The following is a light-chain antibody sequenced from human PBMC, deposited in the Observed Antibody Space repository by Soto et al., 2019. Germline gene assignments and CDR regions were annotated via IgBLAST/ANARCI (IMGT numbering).Light chain of an antibody. CDR3: TSYAGTYSFFYV. CDR1: SSDVGAYNY. J-gene: IGLJ1*01. CDR2: EVS. V-gene: IGLV2-8*01. Sequence: QSVLTQPPSASGSPGQPVTISCTGTSSDVGAYNYVSWYQQLPGKAPKLIIYEVSKRPSGVPDRFSGSKSGNTASLTVSGLQAEDEADYYCTSYAGTYSFFYVFGTGTKAPVL.